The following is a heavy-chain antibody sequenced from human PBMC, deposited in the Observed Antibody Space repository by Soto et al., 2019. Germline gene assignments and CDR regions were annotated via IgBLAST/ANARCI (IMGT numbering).Heavy chain of an antibody. V-gene: IGHV3-23*01. Sequence: VXLFCAETVFTVNKFAMDWVRQGPGKGLEWVSGISGGGDATRYADSVKGRFTISRDNAESTVYLDMYSLIPDDTAIYYCAKNIPSSSGLHYCGPGAPVTASS. D-gene: IGHD6-6*01. CDR3: AKNIPSSSGLHY. J-gene: IGHJ4*02. CDR2: ISGGGDAT. CDR1: VFTVNKFA.